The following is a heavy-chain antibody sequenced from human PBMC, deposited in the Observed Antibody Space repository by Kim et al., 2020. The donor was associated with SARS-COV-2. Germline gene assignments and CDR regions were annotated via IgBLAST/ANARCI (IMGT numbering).Heavy chain of an antibody. CDR3: ARHFGGDYDILTGYYNPKHPEYFDY. Sequence: SETLSLTCTVSGGSISSYYWSWIRQPPGKGLEWIGYIYYSGSTNYNPSLKSRVTISVDTSKNQFSLKLSSVTAADTAVYYCARHFGGDYDILTGYYNPKHPEYFDYWGQGTLVTVSS. D-gene: IGHD3-9*01. V-gene: IGHV4-59*08. CDR2: IYYSGST. J-gene: IGHJ4*02. CDR1: GGSISSYY.